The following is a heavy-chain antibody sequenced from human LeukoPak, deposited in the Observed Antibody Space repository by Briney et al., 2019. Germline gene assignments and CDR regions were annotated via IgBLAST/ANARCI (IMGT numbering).Heavy chain of an antibody. J-gene: IGHJ4*02. V-gene: IGHV4-39*01. CDR1: GGSLTGTYYY. Sequence: SETLSLTCTVSGGSLTGTYYYWGWVRQPPGKGLEWIGSISYSGAGYYNPSLKSRVIISVDTSKNLFSLKLSSVTAADTAVHYCARHNYDGSYYFDSWGQGTLVTVSS. CDR2: ISYSGAG. D-gene: IGHD3-22*01. CDR3: ARHNYDGSYYFDS.